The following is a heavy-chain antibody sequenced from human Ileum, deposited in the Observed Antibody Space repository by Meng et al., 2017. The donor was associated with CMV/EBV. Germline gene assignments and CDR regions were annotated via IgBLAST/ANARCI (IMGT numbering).Heavy chain of an antibody. V-gene: IGHV3-72*01. J-gene: IGHJ4*02. CDR1: GFTFSDPY. CDR2: IKNKAGRYTT. CDR3: TRDWATALYD. D-gene: IGHD5-24*01. Sequence: CPASGFTFSDPYMDWVRQAPGKGLEWVGLIKNKAGRYTTHYAASVKGRFTISRDDSKNSLYLQMNSLETEDTAVYYCTRDWATALYDWGQGTLVTVSS.